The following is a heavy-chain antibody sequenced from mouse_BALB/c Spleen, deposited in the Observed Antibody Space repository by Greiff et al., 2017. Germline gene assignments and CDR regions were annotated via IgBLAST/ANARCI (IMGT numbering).Heavy chain of an antibody. CDR1: GYSITSDYA. D-gene: IGHD2-4*01. CDR2: ISYSGST. V-gene: IGHV3-2*02. Sequence: EVQLVESGPGLVKPSQSLSLTCTVTGYSITSDYAWNWIRQFPGNKLEWMGYISYSGSTSYNPSLKSRISITRDTSKNQFFLQLNSVTTEDTATYYCARIYDYDPSYWGQGTLVTVSA. J-gene: IGHJ3*01. CDR3: ARIYDYDPSY.